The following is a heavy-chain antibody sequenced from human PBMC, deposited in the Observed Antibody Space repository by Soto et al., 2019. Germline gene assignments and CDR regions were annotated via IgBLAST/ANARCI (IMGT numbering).Heavy chain of an antibody. V-gene: IGHV1-3*01. J-gene: IGHJ6*02. CDR2: INSVNGDT. Sequence: QAQLVQSGAEVKKPGASVKVSCRASGYTFTNYAMHWVRQAPGQRLEWIGWINSVNGDTRYSQNFQGRVTITRVTSASTAYMEMSSLTSEGTAIYFCARAPFIPPPSQYYYAMDVWSQGTTVTVSS. CDR3: ARAPFIPPPSQYYYAMDV. D-gene: IGHD3-16*01. CDR1: GYTFTNYA.